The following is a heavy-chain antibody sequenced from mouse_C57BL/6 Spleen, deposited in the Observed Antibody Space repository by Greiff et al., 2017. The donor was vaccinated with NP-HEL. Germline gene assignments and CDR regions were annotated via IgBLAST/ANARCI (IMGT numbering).Heavy chain of an antibody. D-gene: IGHD1-1*01. Sequence: VQLQQPGAELVKPGASVKMSCKASGYTFNSYWITWVKQRPGQGLEWIGDIYPGSGSTNYNEKFKSKATLTVDTSSSTAYMQLSSLTSEDSAVYYCARDYYYGSSFYAMDYWGQGTSVTVSS. CDR3: ARDYYYGSSFYAMDY. V-gene: IGHV1-55*01. CDR2: IYPGSGST. CDR1: GYTFNSYW. J-gene: IGHJ4*01.